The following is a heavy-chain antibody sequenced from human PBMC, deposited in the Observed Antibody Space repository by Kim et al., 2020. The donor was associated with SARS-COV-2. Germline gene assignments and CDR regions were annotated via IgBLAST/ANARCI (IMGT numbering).Heavy chain of an antibody. D-gene: IGHD6-19*01. Sequence: GGSLRLSCAASGFTFSSYGMHWVRQAPGKGLEWVAVIWYDGSNKYYADSVKGRFTISRDNSKNTLYLQMNSLRAEDTAVYYCAKDGAAIAVASRRGYFDYWGQGTLVTVSS. V-gene: IGHV3-33*06. J-gene: IGHJ4*02. CDR2: IWYDGSNK. CDR3: AKDGAAIAVASRRGYFDY. CDR1: GFTFSSYG.